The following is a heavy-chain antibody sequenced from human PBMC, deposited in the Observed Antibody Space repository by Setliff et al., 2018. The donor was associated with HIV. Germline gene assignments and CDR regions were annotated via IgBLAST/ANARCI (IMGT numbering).Heavy chain of an antibody. V-gene: IGHV1-69*05. CDR1: GGTLNGQG. CDR3: AREHGTSWPYFDF. CDR2: IIPAFGTA. Sequence: ASVKVSCKSSGGTLNGQGISWVRQAPGRGLDWMGGIIPAFGTANYAQKFRGRVTITTDESTNTAYLELRGLRSDDTAIYYCAREHGTSWPYFDFWGQGTLVTVSS. J-gene: IGHJ4*02.